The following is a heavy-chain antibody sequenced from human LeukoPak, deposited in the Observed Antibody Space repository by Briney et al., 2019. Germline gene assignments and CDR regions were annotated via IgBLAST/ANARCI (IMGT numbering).Heavy chain of an antibody. CDR3: ARNTYYYDSSGYYYYYYMDV. CDR1: GYTFTGYY. V-gene: IGHV1-2*02. Sequence: ASVKVSCKASGYTFTGYYMHWVRQAPGQGLEWMGWINPSSGGTNYAQKFQGRVTMTRDTSISTAYMELSRLRSDDTAVYYCARNTYYYDSSGYYYYYYMDVWGKGTTVTISS. D-gene: IGHD3-22*01. J-gene: IGHJ6*03. CDR2: INPSSGGT.